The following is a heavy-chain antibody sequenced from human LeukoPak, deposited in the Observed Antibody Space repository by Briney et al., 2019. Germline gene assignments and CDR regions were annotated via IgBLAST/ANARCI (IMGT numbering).Heavy chain of an antibody. CDR2: IYSGGST. Sequence: GGSLRLSCAASGFTVSSNYMSWVRQAPGKGLEWVSVIYSGGSTYYADSVKGRFTISRDNSKNTLYLQMNSLRAEDTAVYYCARELRGSGWYVDYWGQRTLVTVSS. V-gene: IGHV3-53*01. CDR3: ARELRGSGWYVDY. CDR1: GFTVSSNY. D-gene: IGHD6-19*01. J-gene: IGHJ4*02.